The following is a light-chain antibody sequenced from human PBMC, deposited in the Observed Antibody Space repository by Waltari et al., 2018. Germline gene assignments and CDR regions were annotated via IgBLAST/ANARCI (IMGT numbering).Light chain of an antibody. CDR3: QKYERLPAT. J-gene: IGKJ1*01. Sequence: EIMLTQSPATLSLSPGERATLSCRASQSISKYLAWYQQKPGQAPRLLIYETSMRATGIPDRFSGSGSGTDFSLTISRLEPEDFAVYYCQKYERLPATFGQGTKVEFK. CDR2: ETS. V-gene: IGKV3-20*01. CDR1: QSISKY.